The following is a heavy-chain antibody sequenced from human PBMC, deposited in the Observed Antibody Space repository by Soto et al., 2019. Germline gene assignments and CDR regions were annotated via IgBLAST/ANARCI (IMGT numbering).Heavy chain of an antibody. CDR1: GFTFSSYA. J-gene: IGHJ6*03. CDR2: ISGSGGST. CDR3: AKVGRLGIAAAGIYYYYYMDV. Sequence: EVQLLESGGGLVQPGGSLRLSCAASGFTFSSYAMSWVRQAPGKGLEWVSAISGSGGSTYYADSAKGRFTISRDNSKNTLYLQMNSLRAEDTAVYYCAKVGRLGIAAAGIYYYYYMDVWGKGTTVTVSS. V-gene: IGHV3-23*01. D-gene: IGHD6-13*01.